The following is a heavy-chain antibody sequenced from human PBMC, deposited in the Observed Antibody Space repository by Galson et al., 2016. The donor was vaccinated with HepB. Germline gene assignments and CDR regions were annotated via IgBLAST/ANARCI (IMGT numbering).Heavy chain of an antibody. D-gene: IGHD6-6*01. CDR2: INSDGRIT. CDR3: ARVTTRPGWFDP. J-gene: IGHJ5*02. Sequence: SLRLSCAASGFTFSNYWMHWVRQVPGKGLVWVSRINSDGRITNYADSVKGRFTISRDNAKNTLYLQMNSLRAEGTAVYYCARVTTRPGWFDPWGQGTLVTVSS. CDR1: GFTFSNYW. V-gene: IGHV3-74*01.